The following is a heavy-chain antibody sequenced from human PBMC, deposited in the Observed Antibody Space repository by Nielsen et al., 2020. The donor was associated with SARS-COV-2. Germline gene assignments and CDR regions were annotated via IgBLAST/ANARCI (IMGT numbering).Heavy chain of an antibody. CDR1: GYSISSGYY. CDR3: ARRGGYCSGGSCYSGVFDY. CDR2: IYYSGST. Sequence: SETLSLTCTVSGYSISSGYYWGWIRQPPGKGLEWIGSIYYSGSTYYNPSLKSRVAISVDTSKNQFSLKLSSVTAADTAVYYCARRGGYCSGGSCYSGVFDYWGQGTLVTVSS. V-gene: IGHV4-38-2*02. D-gene: IGHD2-15*01. J-gene: IGHJ4*02.